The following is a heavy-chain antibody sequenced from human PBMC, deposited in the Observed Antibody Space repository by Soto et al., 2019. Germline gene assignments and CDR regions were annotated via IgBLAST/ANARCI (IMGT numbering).Heavy chain of an antibody. Sequence: GGSLRLSCAGSGFTFSSYSMNWVRQPPRKGLEWVSSISSSSSYMYYADSVKGGFTIARDNAKNSLYLQMNSLRAEDTAVYYCARSRREPYYYDSSGPPSGPYFDYWGQGTLVTVSS. CDR1: GFTFSSYS. V-gene: IGHV3-21*01. CDR3: ARSRREPYYYDSSGPPSGPYFDY. J-gene: IGHJ4*02. CDR2: ISSSSSYM. D-gene: IGHD3-22*01.